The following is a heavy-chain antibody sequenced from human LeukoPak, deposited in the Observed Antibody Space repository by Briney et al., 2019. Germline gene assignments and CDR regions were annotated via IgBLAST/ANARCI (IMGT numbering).Heavy chain of an antibody. CDR3: ARDQPSSGLDY. J-gene: IGHJ4*02. CDR1: RFSFSKYW. CDR2: INEDGSEK. Sequence: GGSLRLSCGASRFSFSKYWMSWVRQAPGEGLEWVANINEDGSEKYYAESVKGRFTISRDNSKNTLYLQMNSLRAEDTAVYYCARDQPSSGLDYWGQGTLVTVSS. D-gene: IGHD6-19*01. V-gene: IGHV3-7*01.